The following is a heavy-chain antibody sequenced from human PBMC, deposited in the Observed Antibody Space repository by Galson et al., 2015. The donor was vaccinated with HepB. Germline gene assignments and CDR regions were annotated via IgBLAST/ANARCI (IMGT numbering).Heavy chain of an antibody. V-gene: IGHV1-18*04. CDR1: GYTFTSYG. Sequence: SVKVSCKASGYTFTSYGISWVRQAPGQGLEWMGWISAYNGNTNYAQKLQGRVTMTTDTSTSTAYMELRSLRSDDTAVYYCARAGRVVRSKYYYYGMDVWGQGTTVTVSS. CDR3: ARAGRVVRSKYYYYGMDV. D-gene: IGHD1-14*01. J-gene: IGHJ6*02. CDR2: ISAYNGNT.